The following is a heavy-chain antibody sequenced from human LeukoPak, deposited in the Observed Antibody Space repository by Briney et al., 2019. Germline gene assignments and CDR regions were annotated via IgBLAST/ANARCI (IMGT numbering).Heavy chain of an antibody. CDR2: INAGNGNT. V-gene: IGHV1-3*01. CDR1: GYTFTSYA. D-gene: IGHD6-13*01. J-gene: IGHJ4*02. Sequence: ASVKVSCKASGYTFTSYAMHWVRQAPGQRLEWMGWINAGNGNTKYSQKLQGRVTITRDTSASTAYMELNSLRSEDTAVYYRARVSIAAAGTLDYWGQGTLVTVSS. CDR3: ARVSIAAAGTLDY.